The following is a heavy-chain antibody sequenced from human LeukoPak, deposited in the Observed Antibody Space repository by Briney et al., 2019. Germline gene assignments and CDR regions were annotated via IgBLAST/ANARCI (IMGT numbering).Heavy chain of an antibody. CDR2: ISSSGSTI. D-gene: IGHD3-3*01. V-gene: IGHV3-48*03. Sequence: GGSLRLSCAASGFTFSSYEMNWVRQAPGKGLEWVSYISSSGSTIYYADSVKGRFTISRDNAKNSLYLQMDSLRAEDTAVYYCARGASFVFDWGQGTLVTVSS. CDR1: GFTFSSYE. J-gene: IGHJ4*02. CDR3: ARGASFVFD.